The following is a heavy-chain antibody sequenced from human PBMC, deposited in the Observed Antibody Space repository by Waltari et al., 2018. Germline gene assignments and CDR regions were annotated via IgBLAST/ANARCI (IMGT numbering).Heavy chain of an antibody. J-gene: IGHJ6*02. CDR2: FDPEDGET. V-gene: IGHV1-24*01. D-gene: IGHD6-13*01. CDR1: GYTLTEFS. CDR3: ATGVFAAAGISYYYYGMDV. Sequence: QVQLVQSGAEVKKPGASVKVSCKVSGYTLTEFSMHWVPQAPGNGREWMGGFDPEDGETIYAQKFQGRVTMTEDTSTDTAYMELSSLGSEDTAVYYCATGVFAAAGISYYYYGMDVWGQGTTVTVSS.